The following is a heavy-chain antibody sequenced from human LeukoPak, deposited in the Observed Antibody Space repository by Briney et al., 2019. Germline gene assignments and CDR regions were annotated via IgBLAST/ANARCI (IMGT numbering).Heavy chain of an antibody. CDR1: GGSISSSSYY. V-gene: IGHV4-39*07. D-gene: IGHD5-18*01. Sequence: SETLSLTCTVSGGSISSSSYYWGWIRQPPGKGLEWIGSIYYSGTTHYNPSLESRVTISVDTSKNQFSLKLSSVTAADTAVYYCARGYSYGYFDYWGQGTLVTASS. CDR2: IYYSGTT. J-gene: IGHJ4*02. CDR3: ARGYSYGYFDY.